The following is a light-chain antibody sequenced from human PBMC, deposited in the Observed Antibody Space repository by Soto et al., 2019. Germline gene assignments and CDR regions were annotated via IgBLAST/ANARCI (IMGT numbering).Light chain of an antibody. V-gene: IGKV3-20*01. CDR3: QQYGSSPWT. CDR2: GAS. J-gene: IGKJ1*01. Sequence: EIVLTQSPGTLSLSPGERATLSCRASQSVSSSYLAWYQQRPGQAPRLLIYGASSRATDIPDRFSVSGSGTDFTFTISRLEPEDFAVYYCQQYGSSPWTFGQGTKVEIK. CDR1: QSVSSSY.